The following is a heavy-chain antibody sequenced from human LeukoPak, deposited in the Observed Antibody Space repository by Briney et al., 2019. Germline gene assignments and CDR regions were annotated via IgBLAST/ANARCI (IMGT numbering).Heavy chain of an antibody. CDR1: GFTFSSYG. CDR2: IWYDGSNK. Sequence: GGSLRLSCAAPGFTFSSYGMHWVRQAPGKVLEWAAVIWYDGSNKYYADSVKGRFTISRDNSKNTLYLQMNSLRAEDTAVYYCARAYDFWSGYGDYWGQGTLVTVSS. J-gene: IGHJ4*02. D-gene: IGHD3-3*01. CDR3: ARAYDFWSGYGDY. V-gene: IGHV3-33*01.